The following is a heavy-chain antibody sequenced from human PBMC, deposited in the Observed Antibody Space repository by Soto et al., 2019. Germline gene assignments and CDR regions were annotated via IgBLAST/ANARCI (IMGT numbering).Heavy chain of an antibody. J-gene: IGHJ3*02. V-gene: IGHV1-18*01. CDR3: TLPLGVTAAFDI. D-gene: IGHD1-26*01. CDR1: GYTFTSYG. Sequence: ASVKASSKASGYTFTSYGISWVRQAPGQGLEWMGWISAYNGNTNYAQKLQGRVTMTTDTSTSTAYMELRSLRSDDTAVYYCTLPLGVTAAFDIWGRGTMVTVSS. CDR2: ISAYNGNT.